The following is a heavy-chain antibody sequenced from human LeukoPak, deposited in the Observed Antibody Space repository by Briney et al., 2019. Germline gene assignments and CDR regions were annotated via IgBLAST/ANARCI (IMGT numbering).Heavy chain of an antibody. CDR3: ARVVGAIGVHDFDT. D-gene: IGHD1-26*01. Sequence: GASVKVSCKASGYTFTIYDLNWVRQAPGQGLEWMGWMNADSGDTAYDQKFQGRVAMTRDTSISTAYMELSSLRSEDTAVYYCARVVGAIGVHDFDTWGQGTMVTVSS. CDR2: MNADSGDT. J-gene: IGHJ3*02. V-gene: IGHV1-8*01. CDR1: GYTFTIYD.